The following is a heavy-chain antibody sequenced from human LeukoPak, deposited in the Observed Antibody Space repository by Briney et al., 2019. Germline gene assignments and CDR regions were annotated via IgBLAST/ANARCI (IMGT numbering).Heavy chain of an antibody. CDR2: INSDGSST. D-gene: IGHD1-26*01. V-gene: IGHV3-74*01. Sequence: GGSLRLSCAASGLTFSSYWMHWVRQAPGKGLVWVSRINSDGSSTSYADSVKGRFTISRDNAKNTLYLQMNSLRAEDTAVYYCARVSSGSWYGMDVWGQGTTVTVSS. J-gene: IGHJ6*02. CDR3: ARVSSGSWYGMDV. CDR1: GLTFSSYW.